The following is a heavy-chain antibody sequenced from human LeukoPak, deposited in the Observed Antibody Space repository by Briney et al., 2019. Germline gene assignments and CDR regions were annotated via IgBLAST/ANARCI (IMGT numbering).Heavy chain of an antibody. J-gene: IGHJ6*03. Sequence: GGSLRLSCAASGFNFSAYAMSWVRQAPGKGLEWVSGISGSGESTYYADSVKGRFTISRDNAKNSLYLQMNSLRAEDTAVYYCARDVRRYSNYMDVWGKGTTVTVSS. V-gene: IGHV3-23*01. CDR2: ISGSGEST. D-gene: IGHD4-11*01. CDR1: GFNFSAYA. CDR3: ARDVRRYSNYMDV.